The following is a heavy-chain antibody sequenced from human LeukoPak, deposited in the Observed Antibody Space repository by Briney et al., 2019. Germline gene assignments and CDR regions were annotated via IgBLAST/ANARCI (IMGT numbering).Heavy chain of an antibody. CDR1: GFTFSIYV. Sequence: GGSLRLSCAASGFTFSIYVMSWVRQAPGKGLEWVSGISGSGGSTYYADSVKGRFTISRDNSKNTLYLQMNSLRAEDTAVYYCAKVKFTVDTAMAVDYWGQGTLFTVSS. CDR2: ISGSGGST. CDR3: AKVKFTVDTAMAVDY. J-gene: IGHJ4*02. V-gene: IGHV3-23*01. D-gene: IGHD5-18*01.